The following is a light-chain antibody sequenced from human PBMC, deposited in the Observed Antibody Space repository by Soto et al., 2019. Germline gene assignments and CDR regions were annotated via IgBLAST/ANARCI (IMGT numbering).Light chain of an antibody. Sequence: DVVLTQSPLSLPVTLGQPASITCRSSQSLVYNDGNTYLHWFQQRPGQSPRRLIYKVSNRDSGVPDRFSGSGSGTDFTLKISRVEAEDVGVYYCMQGTHWPPWTFGQGTKVDIK. J-gene: IGKJ1*01. CDR3: MQGTHWPPWT. V-gene: IGKV2-30*01. CDR2: KVS. CDR1: QSLVYNDGNTY.